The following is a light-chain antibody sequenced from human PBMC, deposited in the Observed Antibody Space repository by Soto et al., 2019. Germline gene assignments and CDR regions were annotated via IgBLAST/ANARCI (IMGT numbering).Light chain of an antibody. CDR2: DAS. Sequence: DFQLTQSPSSLSASVGDRVTITCQASHDISNFLNWYQQRPGKAPNLLIYDASNLQTGVPSRFSGGGSGTPFTLTISSLQPEDVATYYCQLYDSLPLLSFGGGTKVEIK. CDR1: HDISNF. J-gene: IGKJ4*01. V-gene: IGKV1-33*01. CDR3: QLYDSLPLLS.